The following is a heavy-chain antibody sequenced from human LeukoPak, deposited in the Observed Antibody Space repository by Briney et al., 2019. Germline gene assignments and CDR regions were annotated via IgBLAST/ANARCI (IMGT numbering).Heavy chain of an antibody. CDR3: ARLKYDFWSGYYDY. CDR2: VYYSGDT. CDR1: GGSISRSSYY. V-gene: IGHV4-39*01. J-gene: IGHJ4*02. Sequence: SETLSLTCTVSGGSISRSSYYWGWIRQPPGKGLEWIGSVYYSGDTYYNPSLKSRVTISVDTSNHQFSLKLSSVTAADTAVYYCARLKYDFWSGYYDYWGQGTLVTVSS. D-gene: IGHD3-3*01.